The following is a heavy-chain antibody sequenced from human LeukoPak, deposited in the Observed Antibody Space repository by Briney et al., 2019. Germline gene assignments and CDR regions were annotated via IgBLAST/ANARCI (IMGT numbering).Heavy chain of an antibody. J-gene: IGHJ4*02. V-gene: IGHV1-18*01. CDR2: ISAYNGNT. CDR3: ARAPSYYDSSGYYVGTEFDY. CDR1: GYTFTSYG. Sequence: GASVKVSCKASGYTFTSYGISWVRQAPGQGLEWMGWISAYNGNTNYAQKLQGRVTMTTDTSTSTAYMELRSLRSDDTAVYYCARAPSYYDSSGYYVGTEFDYWGRGTLVTVSS. D-gene: IGHD3-22*01.